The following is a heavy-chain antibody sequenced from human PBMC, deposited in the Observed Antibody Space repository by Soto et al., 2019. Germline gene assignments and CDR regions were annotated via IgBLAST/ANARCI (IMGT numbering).Heavy chain of an antibody. CDR1: GDSVSNSGYY. V-gene: IGHV4-39*01. Sequence: QLLLQESGPGLVKPSETLSLTCTVSGDSVSNSGYYWGWIRQSPGKRLEWIGSVSFSGSKDYNPSIRSRVAFSVDTSKTLISLKLRSVTAADTAVYYCARGSTWQGRDWFDPWGQGTLVTVSS. J-gene: IGHJ5*02. CDR3: ARGSTWQGRDWFDP. D-gene: IGHD6-13*01. CDR2: VSFSGSK.